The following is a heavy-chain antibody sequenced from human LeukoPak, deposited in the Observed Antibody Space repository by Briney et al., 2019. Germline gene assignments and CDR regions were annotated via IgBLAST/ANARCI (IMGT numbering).Heavy chain of an antibody. D-gene: IGHD3-16*01. CDR3: ARELRTFDS. CDR1: GFTFSSYW. Sequence: GGSLRLSCAASGFTFSSYWRSWVRQAPGKGLEWVANIKHNGDELNYVDSVEDRFTISRDNAKNSLYLHMTSLRAEDTAVYYCARELRTFDSWGQGTLVTVSS. V-gene: IGHV3-7*01. J-gene: IGHJ4*02. CDR2: IKHNGDEL.